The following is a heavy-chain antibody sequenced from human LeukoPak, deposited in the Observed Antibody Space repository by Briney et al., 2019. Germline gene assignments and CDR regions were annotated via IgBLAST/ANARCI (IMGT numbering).Heavy chain of an antibody. V-gene: IGHV3-30*02. CDR1: GFTFSSYG. J-gene: IGHJ6*03. Sequence: GGSLRLSCAASGFTFSSYGMHWVRQAPGKGLEWVAFIRYDGSNKYYADSVKGRFTISRDNSKNTLYLQMNSPRAEDTAVYYCAKEPRNYYYYYYMDVWGKGTTVTVSS. CDR3: AKEPRNYYYYYYMDV. D-gene: IGHD1-14*01. CDR2: IRYDGSNK.